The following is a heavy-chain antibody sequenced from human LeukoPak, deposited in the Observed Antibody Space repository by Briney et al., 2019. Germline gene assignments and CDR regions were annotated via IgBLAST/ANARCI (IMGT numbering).Heavy chain of an antibody. V-gene: IGHV4-59*08. D-gene: IGHD6-19*01. J-gene: IGHJ4*02. CDR2: IYYSGST. CDR3: ARATLSSTDALDY. Sequence: GSLRLSCAASGFTFSAHYMSWIRQPPGKGLEGIGYIYYSGSTTYHPSLKSRVTMSVDTPKTQFSLKLNSVTAADTAVYYCARATLSSTDALDYWGQGALVTVSS. CDR1: GFTFSAHY.